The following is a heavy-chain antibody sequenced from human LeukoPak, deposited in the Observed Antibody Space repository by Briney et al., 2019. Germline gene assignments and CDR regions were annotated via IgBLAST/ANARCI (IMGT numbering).Heavy chain of an antibody. CDR2: INHSGST. Sequence: PSETLSLTCTVSGGSISSSDYYWDWIRQPPGKGLEWIGEINHSGSTNYNPSLKSRVTISIDTSKNQFSLRLTSVTAADSAMYYCARHNRDQPLFWFDPWGQGTLVTVSS. CDR1: GGSISSSDYY. CDR3: ARHNRDQPLFWFDP. V-gene: IGHV4-39*01. J-gene: IGHJ5*02. D-gene: IGHD1-14*01.